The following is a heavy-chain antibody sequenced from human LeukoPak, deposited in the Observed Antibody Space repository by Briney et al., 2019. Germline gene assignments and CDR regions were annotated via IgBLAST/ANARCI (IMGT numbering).Heavy chain of an antibody. CDR1: GFTFSSYW. V-gene: IGHV3-74*01. Sequence: PGGSLRLSCAASGFTFSSYWMHWVRQAPGKGLVWVSRINSDGSTTSYADSVKGRFTISRDNAKNSLYLQMNSLRAEDTAVYYCARRQIAVAATGFDYWGQGTLVTVSS. J-gene: IGHJ4*02. CDR3: ARRQIAVAATGFDY. D-gene: IGHD6-19*01. CDR2: INSDGSTT.